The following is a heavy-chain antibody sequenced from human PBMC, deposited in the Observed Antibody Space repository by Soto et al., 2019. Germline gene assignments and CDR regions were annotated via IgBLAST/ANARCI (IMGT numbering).Heavy chain of an antibody. CDR2: IYYSGST. CDR3: ARATMVRGVINWFDP. Sequence: SETLSLTCTVSGGSISSYYWSWIRQPPGKGLEWIGYIYYSGSTNYNPSLKSRVTISVDTSKNQFSLKLSSVTAADTAVYYCARATMVRGVINWFDPWGQGTLVTVS. D-gene: IGHD3-10*01. CDR1: GGSISSYY. J-gene: IGHJ5*02. V-gene: IGHV4-59*01.